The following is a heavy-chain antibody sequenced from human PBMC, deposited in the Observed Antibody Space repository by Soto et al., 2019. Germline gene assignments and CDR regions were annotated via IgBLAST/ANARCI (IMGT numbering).Heavy chain of an antibody. J-gene: IGHJ3*02. V-gene: IGHV1-2*04. CDR3: ARELRFLEWSQGDAFDI. D-gene: IGHD3-3*01. CDR1: GYTFTGYY. CDR2: INPNSGGT. Sequence: ASVKVSCKASGYTFTGYYMHWVRQAPGQGLEWMGWINPNSGGTNYAQKFQGWVTMTRDTSISTAYMELSRLRSDDTAVYYCARELRFLEWSQGDAFDIWRQGTMVTVSS.